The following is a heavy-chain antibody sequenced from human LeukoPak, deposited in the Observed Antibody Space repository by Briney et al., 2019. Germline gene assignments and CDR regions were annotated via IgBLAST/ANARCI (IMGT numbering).Heavy chain of an antibody. D-gene: IGHD6-19*01. J-gene: IGHJ4*02. CDR3: AKGYSSGWYYFDY. V-gene: IGHV3-23*01. CDR2: ISGSGGST. CDR1: GFTFSSYG. Sequence: GGTLRLSCAASGFTFSSYGMSWVRQAPGKGLEWVSAISGSGGSTYYADSVKGRFTISRDNSKNTLYLQMNSLTAEDTAVYYCAKGYSSGWYYFDYWGQGTLVTVSS.